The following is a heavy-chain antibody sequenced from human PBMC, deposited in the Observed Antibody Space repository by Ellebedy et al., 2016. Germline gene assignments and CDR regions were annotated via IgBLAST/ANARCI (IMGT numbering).Heavy chain of an antibody. J-gene: IGHJ6*04. D-gene: IGHD2-15*01. CDR2: IKQDGTEM. Sequence: GESLKISCAASGFTCVSYWMSWVRQAPGKGLEWVANIKQDGTEMYYVDSVKGRFTISRDNAKNSLYLQMNSLRAEDTAVYYCARDGWSPPGDVWGKGTTVTVSS. V-gene: IGHV3-7*01. CDR1: GFTCVSYW. CDR3: ARDGWSPPGDV.